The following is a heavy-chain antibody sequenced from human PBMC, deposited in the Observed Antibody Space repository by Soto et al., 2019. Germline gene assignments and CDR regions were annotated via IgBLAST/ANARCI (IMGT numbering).Heavy chain of an antibody. CDR3: TRDCSSTSCYDY. V-gene: IGHV3-49*03. J-gene: IGHJ4*02. CDR1: GFTFGDYT. CDR2: IRSKAYGGTT. Sequence: HPGGSLRLSCTASGFTFGDYTMSWFRQAPGKGLEWVGFIRSKAYGGTTEYAASVKGRFTISRDDSKSIAYLQMNSLKTEDTAVYYCTRDCSSTSCYDYWGQRTLVTVSS. D-gene: IGHD2-2*01.